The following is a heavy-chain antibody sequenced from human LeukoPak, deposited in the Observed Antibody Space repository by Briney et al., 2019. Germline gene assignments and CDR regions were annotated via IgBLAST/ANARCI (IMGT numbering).Heavy chain of an antibody. Sequence: GGSLRLSCAASGFTFDDYGMSWVRQAPGKGLEWVSGINWNGGSTGYADSVKGRFTISRDNAKNSLYLQTNSLRAEDTALYYCARDLTPRYVWGSPDYWGQGTLVTVSS. CDR2: INWNGGST. CDR3: ARDLTPRYVWGSPDY. D-gene: IGHD3-16*01. J-gene: IGHJ4*02. CDR1: GFTFDDYG. V-gene: IGHV3-20*04.